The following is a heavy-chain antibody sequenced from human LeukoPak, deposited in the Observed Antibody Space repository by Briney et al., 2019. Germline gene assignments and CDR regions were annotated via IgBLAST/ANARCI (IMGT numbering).Heavy chain of an antibody. CDR1: GGSISSGGYY. Sequence: PSETLSLTCTVSGGSISSGGYYWSWIRQHPGKGLEWIGYIYYSGSTYYNPSLKSRVTISVDTSKNQFSLKLSSVTAADTAVYYCARDGLWFGEVYYYGMDVWGQGITVTVSS. CDR3: ARDGLWFGEVYYYGMDV. J-gene: IGHJ6*02. D-gene: IGHD3-10*01. V-gene: IGHV4-31*03. CDR2: IYYSGST.